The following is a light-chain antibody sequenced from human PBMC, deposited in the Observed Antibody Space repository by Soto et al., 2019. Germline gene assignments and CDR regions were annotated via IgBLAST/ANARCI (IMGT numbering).Light chain of an antibody. J-gene: IGKJ1*01. CDR1: QDINND. CDR2: AAS. V-gene: IGKV1-6*01. Sequence: AIQMTQSPSSLSASVGDRVTITCRASQDINNDLGWYQEKPGQAPKLLIYAASNLQSGVPSRFSGSGSGTDFTLTIRSLQPEDFATYYCLQDYNYPWTFGQGTKVEI. CDR3: LQDYNYPWT.